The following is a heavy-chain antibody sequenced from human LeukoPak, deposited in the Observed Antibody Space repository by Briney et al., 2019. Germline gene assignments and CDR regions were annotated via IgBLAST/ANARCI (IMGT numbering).Heavy chain of an antibody. Sequence: SETLSLTCSVPGASISSSYWRWMRQPLGKRLERIGYISIRGSTNYNPSLKSRVTISVDTSKNQFSLNLNSMTAADTAVYFCARHYWSDPFDYWGQGTLVTVSS. CDR3: ARHYWSDPFDY. CDR1: GASISSSY. D-gene: IGHD1-1*01. V-gene: IGHV4-59*08. J-gene: IGHJ4*02. CDR2: ISIRGST.